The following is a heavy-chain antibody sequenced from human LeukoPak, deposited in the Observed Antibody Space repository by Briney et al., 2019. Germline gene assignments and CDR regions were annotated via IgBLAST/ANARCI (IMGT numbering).Heavy chain of an antibody. CDR3: AKDPTASSGNDY. CDR1: GYTFTDYY. J-gene: IGHJ4*02. D-gene: IGHD6-25*01. Sequence: ASVKVSCKASGYTFTDYYMHWVRQAPGQGLEWMGWINPNSGGTNYAQKFQGRVTMTRDTSISTAYMELSRLRSDGTAVYYCAKDPTASSGNDYWGQGTLVTVSS. V-gene: IGHV1-2*02. CDR2: INPNSGGT.